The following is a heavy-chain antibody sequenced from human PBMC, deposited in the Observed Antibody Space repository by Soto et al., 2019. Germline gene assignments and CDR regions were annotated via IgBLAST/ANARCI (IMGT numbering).Heavy chain of an antibody. CDR2: MHPNSGNT. CDR3: ARGGWFGELYDNDY. CDR1: GYTFTSYD. J-gene: IGHJ4*02. Sequence: GASVKVSCKASGYTFTSYDINWVRQATGQGLEWMGWMHPNSGNTGYAQKFQGRVTMTRNTSISTAYMELSSLRSEDTAVYYCARGGWFGELYDNDYWGQGTLVTVSS. V-gene: IGHV1-8*01. D-gene: IGHD3-10*01.